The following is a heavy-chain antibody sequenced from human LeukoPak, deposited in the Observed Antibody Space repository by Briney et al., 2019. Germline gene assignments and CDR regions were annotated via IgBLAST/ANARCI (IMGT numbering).Heavy chain of an antibody. D-gene: IGHD4-17*01. CDR3: ARYGDYNFDY. Sequence: PSETLSLTCTVSGASISSYYWSWIRQPPGKGLEWIGYISYSGSTTYNPSLRGRVTISVDTSKNQFSLKLSSVTAADTAVYYCARYGDYNFDYWGQGTLVTVSS. V-gene: IGHV4-59*08. J-gene: IGHJ4*02. CDR1: GASISSYY. CDR2: ISYSGST.